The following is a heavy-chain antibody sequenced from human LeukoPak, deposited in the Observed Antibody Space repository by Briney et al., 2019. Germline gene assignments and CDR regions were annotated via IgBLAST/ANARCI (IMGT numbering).Heavy chain of an antibody. CDR2: IYYSGST. CDR1: GDSVSSGSSH. Sequence: SETLSLTCIVSGDSVSSGSSHWGWVRQPPGKGLEWIGNIYYSGSTYYNSSLKSRVTISVDTSKNQFSLKLSSVTAADTAVYFCARLLGFSFAYGDYWGQGTLVTVSS. CDR3: ARLLGFSFAYGDY. D-gene: IGHD3-16*01. J-gene: IGHJ4*02. V-gene: IGHV4-39*01.